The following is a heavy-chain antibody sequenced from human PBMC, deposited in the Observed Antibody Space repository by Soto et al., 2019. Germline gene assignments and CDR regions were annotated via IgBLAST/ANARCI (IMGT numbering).Heavy chain of an antibody. CDR1: GGSISSGGYY. CDR3: ASLPLAYTYGYVWGSYRHNWFDP. V-gene: IGHV4-31*03. D-gene: IGHD3-16*02. Sequence: QVQLQESGPGLVKPSQTLSLTCTVSGGSISSGGYYWSWIRQHPGNVLDWSGYIYDSVSTYYNPSLKGRVNISVATAKNRFSLTLSSVTAADTAVYYCASLPLAYTYGYVWGSYRHNWFDPWGQGTLVTVSS. CDR2: IYDSVST. J-gene: IGHJ5*02.